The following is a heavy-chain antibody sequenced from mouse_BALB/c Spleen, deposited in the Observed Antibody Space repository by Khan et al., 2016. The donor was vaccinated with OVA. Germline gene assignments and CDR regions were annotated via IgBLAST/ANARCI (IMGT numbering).Heavy chain of an antibody. V-gene: IGHV14-1*02. CDR3: ARSGYFAWFGY. Sequence: VQLQQSGADLVRPGALVKLSCKASGFNITDSYMHWVKQRPEQGLEWIGWIDPENGKTIYDPKFQDKASITADTSSNTSYMQLISLTSEDTAVYYCARSGYFAWFGYWGQGTLVTVSA. CDR1: GFNITDSY. CDR2: IDPENGKT. J-gene: IGHJ3*01.